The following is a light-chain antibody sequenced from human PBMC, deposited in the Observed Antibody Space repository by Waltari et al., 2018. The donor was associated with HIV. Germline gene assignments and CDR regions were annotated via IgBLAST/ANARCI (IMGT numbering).Light chain of an antibody. J-gene: IGLJ3*02. CDR3: LLSFHTVRV. V-gene: IGLV7-46*01. CDR2: DGD. Sequence: QAVVTQESSLSVPPGGTVTFTCASFTGRVTTTHYPYWCQQKAGQAPRTLIYDGDKSHPCAPGGLAGSVSEGKAALTLTGAQPEDDATYHCLLSFHTVRVFGGGT. CDR1: TGRVTTTHY.